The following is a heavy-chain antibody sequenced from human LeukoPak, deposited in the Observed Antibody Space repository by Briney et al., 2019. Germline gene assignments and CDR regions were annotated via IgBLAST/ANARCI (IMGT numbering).Heavy chain of an antibody. Sequence: ASVKVSCKASGYTFTGYYMHWVRQAPGQGLEWMGWINPNSGGTNYALKFQGRVTMTRDTSISTAYMELSRLRSDDTAVYYCARVTVTTTDFDYWGQGTLVTVSS. V-gene: IGHV1-2*02. J-gene: IGHJ4*02. CDR1: GYTFTGYY. D-gene: IGHD4-17*01. CDR2: INPNSGGT. CDR3: ARVTVTTTDFDY.